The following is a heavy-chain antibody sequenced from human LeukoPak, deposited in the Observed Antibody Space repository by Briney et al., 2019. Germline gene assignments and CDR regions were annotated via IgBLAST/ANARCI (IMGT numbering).Heavy chain of an antibody. CDR2: IRYDGSHK. V-gene: IGHV3-30*02. D-gene: IGHD3-10*02. Sequence: SGGSLRLSCAASGFTFISYGMHWVRQAPGKGLEWVAFIRYDGSHKYYVGSVKGRFTISRDNSKNTLYLQMNSLRAEDTAVYYCAELGITMIGGVWGKGTTVTISS. J-gene: IGHJ6*04. CDR3: AELGITMIGGV. CDR1: GFTFISYG.